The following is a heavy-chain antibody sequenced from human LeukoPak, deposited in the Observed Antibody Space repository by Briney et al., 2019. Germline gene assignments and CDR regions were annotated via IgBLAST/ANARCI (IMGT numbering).Heavy chain of an antibody. CDR3: ARQGSVLVTGWGFDP. D-gene: IGHD2-21*02. V-gene: IGHV1-2*02. J-gene: IGHJ5*02. CDR1: GGTFIDYH. Sequence: GASVKVSCKASGGTFIDYHIHWVRQAPGQGLEWMGWINPRSGVTNYAQKFQGRVTMTRDTSISTVSLDLRSLTSDDSAIYYCARQGSVLVTGWGFDPWGQGTLVTVSS. CDR2: INPRSGVT.